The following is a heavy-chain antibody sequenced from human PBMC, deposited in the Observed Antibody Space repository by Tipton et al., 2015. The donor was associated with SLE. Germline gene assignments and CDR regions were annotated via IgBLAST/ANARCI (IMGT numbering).Heavy chain of an antibody. CDR1: GFTFSSYG. CDR2: IRYDGSNK. J-gene: IGHJ4*02. V-gene: IGHV3-30*02. Sequence: SLRLSCAASGFTFSSYGMHWVRQAPGKGLEWVAFIRYDGSNKYYADSVKGRFTISRDNSKNTLYLQMNSLRAEDTAVYYCAKEGSSLHDDILTGYDCWGQGTVVTVSS. CDR3: AKEGSSLHDDILTGYDC. D-gene: IGHD3-9*01.